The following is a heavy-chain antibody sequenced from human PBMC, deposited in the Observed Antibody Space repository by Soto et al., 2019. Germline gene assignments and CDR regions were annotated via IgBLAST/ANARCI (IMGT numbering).Heavy chain of an antibody. V-gene: IGHV3-13*01. D-gene: IGHD1-1*01. J-gene: IGHJ6*02. CDR1: GFTFSSYD. CDR3: ARGYNWNDGIYYGMDV. CDR2: IGTAGDT. Sequence: VQLVESGGGLVQPGGSLRLSCAASGFTFSSYDMHWVRQATGKGLEWVSAIGTAGDTYYPGSVKGRFTISRENAKNSLYLQMNSLRAEDTAVYYCARGYNWNDGIYYGMDVWGQGTTVTVSS.